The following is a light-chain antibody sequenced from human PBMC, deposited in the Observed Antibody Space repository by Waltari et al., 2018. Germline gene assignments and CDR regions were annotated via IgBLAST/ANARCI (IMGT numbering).Light chain of an antibody. CDR3: CSYTTTLTYV. V-gene: IGLV2-14*03. J-gene: IGLJ1*01. Sequence: SALTQSASVSGSPGQSIAISCTGTSGEIGAHNHVSWYQQYPGKAPKLMIYDVTKRPSGVSDRFSGSKSGNTASLTISGLQAEDEADYYCCSYTTTLTYVFGSGTKVTVL. CDR2: DVT. CDR1: SGEIGAHNH.